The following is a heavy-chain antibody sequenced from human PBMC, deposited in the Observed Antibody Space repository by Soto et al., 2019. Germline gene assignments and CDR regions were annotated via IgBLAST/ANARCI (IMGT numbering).Heavy chain of an antibody. CDR3: AKSSVWYPYFDS. CDR2: IWYDGSKD. V-gene: IGHV3-33*06. D-gene: IGHD6-13*01. J-gene: IGHJ4*02. CDR1: GFTFSTYG. Sequence: PGGSLRLSCEVSGFTFSTYGIHLVRQAPGKGLEWVAVIWYDGSKDYYADSVKGRFTISRDNAKNSLYLQMNSLRAEDTAIYYCAKSSVWYPYFDSWGQGTLVTVS.